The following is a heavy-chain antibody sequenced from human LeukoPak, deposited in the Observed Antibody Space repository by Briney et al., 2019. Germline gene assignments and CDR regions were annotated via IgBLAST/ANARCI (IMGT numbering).Heavy chain of an antibody. Sequence: SETLSLTCTVSGGSISGYYWTWIRQPPGKGLEWIGYIYYSGSTNYNPSLKSRVTISVDTSKNQFSLKLSSVTAADTAVYYCARARGVAVANWGQGTLVTVSS. CDR3: ARARGVAVAN. J-gene: IGHJ4*02. D-gene: IGHD6-19*01. V-gene: IGHV4-59*01. CDR2: IYYSGST. CDR1: GGSISGYY.